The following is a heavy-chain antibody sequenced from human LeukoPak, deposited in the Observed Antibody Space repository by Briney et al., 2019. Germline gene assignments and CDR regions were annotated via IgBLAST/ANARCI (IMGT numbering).Heavy chain of an antibody. CDR3: ARVGGRRAVTTIGGIDY. D-gene: IGHD4-17*01. J-gene: IGHJ4*02. Sequence: GGSLRLSCAASGFTFSSYGMHWVRQAPGKGLEWVAFIRYDGTNKYYADSVKGRFTISRDNSKNTLYLQMNSLRAEDTAVYYCARVGGRRAVTTIGGIDYWGQGTLVTVSS. CDR1: GFTFSSYG. V-gene: IGHV3-30*02. CDR2: IRYDGTNK.